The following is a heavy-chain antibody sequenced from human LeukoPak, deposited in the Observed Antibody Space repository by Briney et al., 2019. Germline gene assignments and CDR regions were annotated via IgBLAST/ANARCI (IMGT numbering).Heavy chain of an antibody. V-gene: IGHV3-11*03. J-gene: IGHJ3*02. Sequence: GGSLRLSCAASGFTSSDYYINWIRQAPGKGLEWLSYISSGSIYTNYTDSVKGRFTISRDNAKNSLYLQMNSLRAEDTAVYYCARKTGYSRGNAFDIWGQGTMVTVSS. D-gene: IGHD3-9*01. CDR2: ISSGSIYT. CDR3: ARKTGYSRGNAFDI. CDR1: GFTSSDYY.